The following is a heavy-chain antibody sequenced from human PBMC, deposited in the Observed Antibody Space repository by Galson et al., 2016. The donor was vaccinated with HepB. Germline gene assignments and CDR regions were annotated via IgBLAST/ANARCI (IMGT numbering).Heavy chain of an antibody. V-gene: IGHV3-48*02. J-gene: IGHJ6*02. CDR2: ISSSSSTI. D-gene: IGHD3-3*01. CDR3: ETGRITISLGGYK. Sequence: SLRLSCAASGFPFSSYSMNWVRQAPGKGLEWVSYISSSSSTIYYADSVKGRFTISRDNANHLLSLQMNRLRDEVTAVYYCETGRITISLGGYKWGQWTTVTVSS. CDR1: GFPFSSYS.